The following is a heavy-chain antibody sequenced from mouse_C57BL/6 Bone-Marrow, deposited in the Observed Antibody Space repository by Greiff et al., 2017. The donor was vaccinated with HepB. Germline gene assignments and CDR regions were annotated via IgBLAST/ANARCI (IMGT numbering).Heavy chain of an antibody. D-gene: IGHD4-1*01. Sequence: VQLQQSGPELVKPGASVKISCKASGYTFTDYYMNWVKQSHGKSLEWIGDINPNNGGTSYNQKFKGKATLTVDKSSSTAYMELRSLTSEDSAVYYCARSDWDSRVDYWGQGTTLTVSS. CDR1: GYTFTDYY. J-gene: IGHJ2*01. CDR2: INPNNGGT. V-gene: IGHV1-26*01. CDR3: ARSDWDSRVDY.